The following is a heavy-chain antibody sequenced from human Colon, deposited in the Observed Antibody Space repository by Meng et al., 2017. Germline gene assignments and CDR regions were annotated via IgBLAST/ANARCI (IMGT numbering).Heavy chain of an antibody. V-gene: IGHV3-74*01. CDR2: IKTDGSIT. D-gene: IGHD3-16*01. J-gene: IGHJ4*02. CDR1: GFAFSAHW. Sequence: GEALEISCAAPGFAFSAHWMHWVRQSDERGLEWVALIKTDGSITGYADSVKGRFTITRDNAKNMLYLQMNGLGAEDSAVYCGARDLHYGTSDSWGQGTLVTVSS. CDR3: ARDLHYGTSDS.